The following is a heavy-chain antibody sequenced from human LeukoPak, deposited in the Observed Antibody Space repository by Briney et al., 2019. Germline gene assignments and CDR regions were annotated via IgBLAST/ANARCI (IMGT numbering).Heavy chain of an antibody. CDR3: ARGEWQQLVGTT. V-gene: IGHV4-59*01. D-gene: IGHD6-13*01. J-gene: IGHJ5*02. CDR2: IYYSGST. CDR1: GGSISSYY. Sequence: SETLSLTCTVSGGSISSYYWSWIRQPPGKGLEWIGYIYYSGSTNYNPSLKSRVTISVDTSKNQFSLRLSSVTAADTAVYYCARGEWQQLVGTTWGQGTLVTVSS.